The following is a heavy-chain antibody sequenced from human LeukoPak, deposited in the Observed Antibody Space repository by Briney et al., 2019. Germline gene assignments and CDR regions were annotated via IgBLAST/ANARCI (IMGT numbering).Heavy chain of an antibody. J-gene: IGHJ4*02. Sequence: PGGSLRLSCAASGFDFSTYTMIWFRQAPGKGLEWVSAISGSGGSTYYADSVKGRFTISRDNSKNTLYLQMNSLRAEDTAVYYCAKDSGGITGTFYFDYWGQGTLVTVSS. CDR3: AKDSGGITGTFYFDY. D-gene: IGHD1/OR15-1a*01. CDR2: ISGSGGST. V-gene: IGHV3-23*01. CDR1: GFDFSTYT.